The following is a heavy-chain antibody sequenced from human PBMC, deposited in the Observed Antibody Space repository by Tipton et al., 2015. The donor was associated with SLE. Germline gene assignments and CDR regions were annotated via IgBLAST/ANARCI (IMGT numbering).Heavy chain of an antibody. D-gene: IGHD6-19*01. CDR2: INHSGST. Sequence: TLSLTCAVYGGSFSGYYWSWIRQPPGKGLEWIGEINHSGSTNCNPSLKSRVTISVDTSKNQFSLKLSSVTAADTAVYYCASYSSGLGWFDPWGQGTLVTVSS. V-gene: IGHV4-34*01. CDR1: GGSFSGYY. J-gene: IGHJ5*02. CDR3: ASYSSGLGWFDP.